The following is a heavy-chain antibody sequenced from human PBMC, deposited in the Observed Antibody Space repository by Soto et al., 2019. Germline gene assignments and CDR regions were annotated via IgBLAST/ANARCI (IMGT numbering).Heavy chain of an antibody. CDR1: GFTFSSYA. J-gene: IGHJ2*01. Sequence: QVQLVESEGGVVQPGRSLRLSCAASGFTFSSYAMHWVRQAPGKGLEWVAVISYDGSNKYYADSVKGRFTISRDNSKNTLYLQMNSLRAEDTAVYYCARPLWRDDYNWGYFALWGRGTLVTVSS. D-gene: IGHD4-4*01. CDR3: ARPLWRDDYNWGYFAL. CDR2: ISYDGSNK. V-gene: IGHV3-30-3*01.